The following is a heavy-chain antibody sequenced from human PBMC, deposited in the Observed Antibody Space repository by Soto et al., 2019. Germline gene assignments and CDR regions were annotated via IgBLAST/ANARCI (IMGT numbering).Heavy chain of an antibody. Sequence: QVQLVESGGGVVQPGRSLRLSCAASGFTFSSYGMHWVRQAPGKGLEWVAVISYDGSNKYYADSVKGRFTISRDNSKNTLYLQMNSLTAEDTAVYYCAKGGVILGLGDAFAIWGQGTMVTVSS. D-gene: IGHD3-10*01. V-gene: IGHV3-30*18. CDR3: AKGGVILGLGDAFAI. CDR2: ISYDGSNK. CDR1: GFTFSSYG. J-gene: IGHJ3*02.